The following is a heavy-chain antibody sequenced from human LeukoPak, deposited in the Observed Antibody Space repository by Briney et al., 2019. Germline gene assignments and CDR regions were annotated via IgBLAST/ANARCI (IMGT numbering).Heavy chain of an antibody. CDR2: IYYSGST. J-gene: IGHJ4*02. V-gene: IGHV4-39*01. CDR3: ARRVWIQLWEIKDYFDY. CDR1: GGSISSSSYY. D-gene: IGHD5-18*01. Sequence: TASETLSLTCTVSGGSISSSSYYWGWIRQPPGKGLEWIGSIYYSGSTYYNPSLKSRVTISVDTSKNQFSLKLSSVTAADTAVYYCARRVWIQLWEIKDYFDYWGQGTLVTVSS.